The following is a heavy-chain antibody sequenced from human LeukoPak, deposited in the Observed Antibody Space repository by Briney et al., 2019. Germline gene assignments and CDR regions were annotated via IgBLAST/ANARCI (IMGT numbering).Heavy chain of an antibody. CDR1: GSSFTVYY. V-gene: IGHV4-34*01. CDR2: RNHRGSS. CDR3: ARGSGSYSGAADY. D-gene: IGHD6-19*01. Sequence: SETLSLTCSVHGSSFTVYYWSWIRQPPGKGLEWIGERNHRGSSYFNPSFERRVTISLDMSRKQFSLNLTSVTAADTAFYYCARGSGSYSGAADYWGQGTLVTVSS. J-gene: IGHJ4*02.